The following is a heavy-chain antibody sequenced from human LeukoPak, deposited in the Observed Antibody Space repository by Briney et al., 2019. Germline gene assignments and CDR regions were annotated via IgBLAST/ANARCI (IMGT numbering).Heavy chain of an antibody. J-gene: IGHJ4*02. CDR2: IYYSGSI. D-gene: IGHD3-22*01. CDR3: ARGIYYDSSGPDY. CDR1: GGSISRYY. Sequence: SETLSLTCTVSGGSISRYYWSWIRQPPGKGLEWIGYIYYSGSINYNPSLKSRVTISVDTSKNQFSLKLSSVTAADTAVYYCARGIYYDSSGPDYWGQGTLVTVSS. V-gene: IGHV4-59*01.